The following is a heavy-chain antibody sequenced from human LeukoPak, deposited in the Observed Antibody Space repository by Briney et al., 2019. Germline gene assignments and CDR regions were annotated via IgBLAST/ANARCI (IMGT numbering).Heavy chain of an antibody. CDR1: GFTFSSYA. CDR2: TSGSGDGT. V-gene: IGHV3-23*01. Sequence: PGGSLRLSCAASGFTFSSYAMSWVRQAPGKGLEWASATSGSGDGTFYADSVKGRFTISRDNSKNTLYLQMNSLRAEDTAIYYCAKLRDFFDSSGQFDYWGQGTLVTVSS. J-gene: IGHJ4*02. CDR3: AKLRDFFDSSGQFDY. D-gene: IGHD3-22*01.